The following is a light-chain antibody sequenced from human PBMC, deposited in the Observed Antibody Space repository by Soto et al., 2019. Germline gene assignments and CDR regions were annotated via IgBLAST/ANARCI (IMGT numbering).Light chain of an antibody. Sequence: QSALTQPASVSGSPGQSITLSCIGTSSDVGNYILVSWYQQHPGKAPKLLIHEVSVRPSGVSDRFSGSKSGNTASLTISGLQAEDEADYYCCSYAGGNTGVFGGGTKVTVL. CDR3: CSYAGGNTGV. CDR1: SSDVGNYIL. J-gene: IGLJ3*02. CDR2: EVS. V-gene: IGLV2-23*02.